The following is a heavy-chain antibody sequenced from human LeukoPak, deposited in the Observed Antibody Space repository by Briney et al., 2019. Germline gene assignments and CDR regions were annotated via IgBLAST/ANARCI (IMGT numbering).Heavy chain of an antibody. CDR3: GRINYNGDY. J-gene: IGHJ4*02. CDR2: TNEDGSYA. V-gene: IGHV3-74*01. D-gene: IGHD3-10*01. CDR1: GFTLSSYW. Sequence: GGSLRLSCAASGFTLSSYWVHWVRQPPGKGLMWLSRTNEDGSYADYADSVKGRFTISRDNAKYTVHLQMNSLRTEDTAVYFCGRINYNGDYWGRGTLVTVSS.